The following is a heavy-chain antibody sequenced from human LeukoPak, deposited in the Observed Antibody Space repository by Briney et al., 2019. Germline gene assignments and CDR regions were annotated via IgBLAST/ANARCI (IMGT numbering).Heavy chain of an antibody. D-gene: IGHD6-6*01. CDR3: AKAQDSTRHPLDY. CDR1: GFTFSNYG. V-gene: IGHV3-23*01. J-gene: IGHJ4*02. Sequence: GGSLRLSCVASGFTFSNYGMHWVRQAPGKGLEWVSAISGSGGSTYYADSVKGRFTISRDNSKNTLYLQMNSLRAEDTAVYYCAKAQDSTRHPLDYWGQGTLVTVSS. CDR2: ISGSGGST.